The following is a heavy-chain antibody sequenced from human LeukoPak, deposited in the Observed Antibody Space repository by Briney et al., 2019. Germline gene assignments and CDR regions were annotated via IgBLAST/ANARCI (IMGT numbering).Heavy chain of an antibody. CDR2: ISSSSYI. CDR1: GFTFSSYS. J-gene: IGHJ4*02. V-gene: IGHV3-21*01. D-gene: IGHD4-17*01. CDR3: ARESTVTTSFDY. Sequence: GGSLRLSCAASGFTFSSYSMNWVRQAPGKGLEWVSSISSSSYIYYSDSVKGRFTISRDNAKNSLYLQMNSLRAEDTAVYYCARESTVTTSFDYWGQGTLVTVSS.